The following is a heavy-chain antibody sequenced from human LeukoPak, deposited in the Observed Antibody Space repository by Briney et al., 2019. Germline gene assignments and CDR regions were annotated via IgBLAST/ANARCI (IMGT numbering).Heavy chain of an antibody. CDR3: AREIGILRITIFGVVKGYMDV. CDR1: GFTFSDYY. V-gene: IGHV3-11*01. J-gene: IGHJ6*03. D-gene: IGHD3-3*01. Sequence: PGGSLRLSCAASGFTFSDYYMSWIRQAPGKGLEWVSYISSSGGTIYYADSVKGRFTISRDNAKNSLYLQMNSLRAEDTAVYYCAREIGILRITIFGVVKGYMDVWGKGTTVTVSS. CDR2: ISSSGGTI.